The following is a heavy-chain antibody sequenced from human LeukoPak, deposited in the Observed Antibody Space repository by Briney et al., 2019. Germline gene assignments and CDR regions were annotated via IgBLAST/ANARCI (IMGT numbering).Heavy chain of an antibody. CDR1: GYNFTNYA. J-gene: IGHJ4*02. Sequence: GASVKVSCKASGYNFTNYAVIWVRQAPGHGLEWMGWVSTYNGGTKYAQNLQARVTMTTDTSTTTAYMELTSLTSDDTAVYYCARGGKLRYLDYWGQGTLVSVSS. D-gene: IGHD3-9*01. CDR2: VSTYNGGT. CDR3: ARGGKLRYLDY. V-gene: IGHV1-18*01.